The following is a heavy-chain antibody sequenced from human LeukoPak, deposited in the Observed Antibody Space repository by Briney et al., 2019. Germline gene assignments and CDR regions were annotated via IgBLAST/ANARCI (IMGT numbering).Heavy chain of an antibody. V-gene: IGHV4-39*01. J-gene: IGHJ5*02. CDR3: AATTYYDSSGYSYRT. CDR1: GGSISSSNYY. D-gene: IGHD3-22*01. CDR2: IYYSGST. Sequence: SETLSLTCTVSGGSISSSNYYWGWIRQPPGKGLESIGSIYYSGSTYFTPSLKSRVTISVDTSKNQFSLKLTSVTAADTAVYYCAATTYYDSSGYSYRTWGQGTLVTVSS.